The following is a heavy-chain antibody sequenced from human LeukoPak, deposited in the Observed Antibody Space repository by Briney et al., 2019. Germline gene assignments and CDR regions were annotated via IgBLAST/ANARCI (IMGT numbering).Heavy chain of an antibody. CDR1: GFNVSTNY. D-gene: IGHD3-3*01. J-gene: IGHJ4*02. CDR2: TYTGGNT. CDR3: VRFWAWSGLGTDY. V-gene: IGHV3-53*01. Sequence: PGGSLRLSCVGSGFNVSTNYMSWVRQAPGKGLEWVSVTYTGGNTGYADSVKGRFTISRDTFKNTLHLQMNSLSADDTAVYYCVRFWAWSGLGTDYWGQGTLVTVSS.